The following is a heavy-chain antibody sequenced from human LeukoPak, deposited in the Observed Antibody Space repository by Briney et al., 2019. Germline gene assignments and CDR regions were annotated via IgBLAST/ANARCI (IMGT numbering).Heavy chain of an antibody. J-gene: IGHJ4*02. CDR2: ISSSSSYI. V-gene: IGHV3-21*01. CDR3: ASPSYGDYRPVDY. CDR1: GFTFSSYS. D-gene: IGHD4-17*01. Sequence: PGGSLRLSCAASGFTFSSYSMNWVRQAPGKGLEWVSSISSSSSYIYYADSVKGRSTISRDNAKNSLYLQMNSLRAEDTVVYYCASPSYGDYRPVDYWGQGTLVTVSS.